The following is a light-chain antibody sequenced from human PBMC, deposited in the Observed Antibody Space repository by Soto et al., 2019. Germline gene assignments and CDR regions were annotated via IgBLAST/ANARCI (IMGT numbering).Light chain of an antibody. CDR3: SSHTSSNTRV. CDR1: SSDVGGYNY. CDR2: EVS. J-gene: IGLJ1*01. V-gene: IGLV2-14*01. Sequence: QSVLTQPASVSGSPGQSITISCTGTSSDVGGYNYVSWYQQHPGKAPKLMIYEVSNRPSGVSYRFSGSKSGNTASLTISGLQAEDEADYYCSSHTSSNTRVFGTGTNVTVL.